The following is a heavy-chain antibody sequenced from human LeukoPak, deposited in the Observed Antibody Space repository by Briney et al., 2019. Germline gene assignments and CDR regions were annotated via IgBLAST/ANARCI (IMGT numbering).Heavy chain of an antibody. CDR3: ARGYYSSSRIDY. J-gene: IGHJ4*02. D-gene: IGHD6-13*01. Sequence: GGSLRLSCAASGLPFSNYWMHWVRQAPAKGRVWVSRVNSDGCTTNYADFVKGRFTISRGHAENTLYMRMNSLSPEDAAVYYCARGYYSSSRIDYWGQGTLVTVSS. CDR1: GLPFSNYW. V-gene: IGHV3-74*01. CDR2: VNSDGCTT.